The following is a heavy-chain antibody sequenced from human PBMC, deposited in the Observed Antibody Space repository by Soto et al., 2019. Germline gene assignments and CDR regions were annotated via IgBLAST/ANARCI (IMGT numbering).Heavy chain of an antibody. V-gene: IGHV4-34*01. CDR1: GGSFSGYY. Sequence: QVQLQQWGAGLLKPSETLSLTCAVYGGSFSGYYWSWIRQPPGKGLAWIGEINHSGSTNYNPSLKRRITMSVDTSKNQVSLKLSSVTAADTAGYYCARGHPKFGYWGQGMLVTVSS. J-gene: IGHJ4*02. CDR3: ARGHPKFGY. CDR2: INHSGST.